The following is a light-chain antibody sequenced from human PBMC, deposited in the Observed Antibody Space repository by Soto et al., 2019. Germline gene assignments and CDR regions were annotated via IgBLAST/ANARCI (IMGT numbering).Light chain of an antibody. J-gene: IGKJ4*01. CDR2: TAS. V-gene: IGKV1-9*01. CDR3: QQLNSYPLT. CDR1: QDISTY. Sequence: IPLTQSPSSLSASVGDRVTITCRASQDISTYLAWYQQKPGKAPKLLIYTASTLQSGVPSRFSGSGSGTDFTLTISSLPPEDFATYYCQQLNSYPLTFGGGTRVEIK.